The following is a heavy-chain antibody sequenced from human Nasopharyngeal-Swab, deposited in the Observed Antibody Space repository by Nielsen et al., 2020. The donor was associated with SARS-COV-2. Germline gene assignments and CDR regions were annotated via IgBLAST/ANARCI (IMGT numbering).Heavy chain of an antibody. CDR1: GLSVSSNY. CDR3: GRDGSNKWGIKTDY. D-gene: IGHD1-26*01. Sequence: GGSLRLSCAASGLSVSSNYMSWVRQAPGKGLEWVSIIYPGGSTYYADSVKGRFTISRDNAKNSLYLQMNSLRAEDTAVYCCGRDGSNKWGIKTDYWGQGTLVTVSS. J-gene: IGHJ4*02. V-gene: IGHV3-53*01. CDR2: IYPGGST.